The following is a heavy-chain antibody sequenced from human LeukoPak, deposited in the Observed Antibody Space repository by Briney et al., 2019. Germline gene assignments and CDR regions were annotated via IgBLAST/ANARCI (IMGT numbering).Heavy chain of an antibody. J-gene: IGHJ4*02. Sequence: KPGGSLRLSCAASGFTFSSYSMIWVRQAPGKGLEWVSSISSSSSYIYYADSVKGRFTISRDNAKNSLYLQMNSLRAEDTAVYYCARDLKLHSGSLDYWGQGTLVTVSS. CDR1: GFTFSSYS. V-gene: IGHV3-21*01. CDR2: ISSSSSYI. D-gene: IGHD1-26*01. CDR3: ARDLKLHSGSLDY.